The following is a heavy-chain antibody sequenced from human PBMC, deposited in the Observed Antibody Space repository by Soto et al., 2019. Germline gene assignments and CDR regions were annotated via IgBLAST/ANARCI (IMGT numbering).Heavy chain of an antibody. CDR3: ARERSAAGTGGFEP. Sequence: QVQLVQSGAEVKKPGASVKVSCKASGYTFTSYDINWVRQATGQGLEWMGWMNPNSGNTGYAQKLQGRVTMTRNTSISTAYMELSSLRSEDTAVYYCARERSAAGTGGFEPWGQGTLVTVSS. V-gene: IGHV1-8*01. CDR2: MNPNSGNT. D-gene: IGHD6-13*01. J-gene: IGHJ5*02. CDR1: GYTFTSYD.